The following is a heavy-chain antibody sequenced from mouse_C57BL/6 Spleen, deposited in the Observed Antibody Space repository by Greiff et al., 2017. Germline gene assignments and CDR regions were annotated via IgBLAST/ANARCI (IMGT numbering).Heavy chain of an antibody. V-gene: IGHV14-3*01. Sequence: EVLLQQSVAALVRPGASVKLSCTASGFNIQNTYMHWVQQTPEQGLELIGTIDPANGNTKYAPQFQGTATITADTSSNTDYLQLSSLTAEDTASYYCAIGNSVFDDWGQGTTLTVSS. D-gene: IGHD2-1*01. J-gene: IGHJ2*01. CDR3: AIGNSVFDD. CDR1: GFNIQNTY. CDR2: IDPANGNT.